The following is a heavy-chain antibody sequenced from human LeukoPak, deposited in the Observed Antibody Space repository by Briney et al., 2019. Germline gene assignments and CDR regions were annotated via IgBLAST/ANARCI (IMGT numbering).Heavy chain of an antibody. CDR3: ATAGIVLDTAAEFLLH. Sequence: ASVKVSCKLSGDTLTELSMDWVRQSPGKGLEWMGGFDPEEGETIYAQRFQGRVTMTEDTVTDTAHMELSSLTSEDTAVYYCATAGIVLDTAAEFLLHWGQGTLVTVSS. CDR1: GDTLTELS. J-gene: IGHJ1*01. V-gene: IGHV1-24*01. D-gene: IGHD2-8*01. CDR2: FDPEEGET.